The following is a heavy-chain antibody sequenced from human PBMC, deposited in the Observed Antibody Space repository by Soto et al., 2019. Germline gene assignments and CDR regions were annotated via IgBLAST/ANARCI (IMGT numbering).Heavy chain of an antibody. V-gene: IGHV1-46*01. D-gene: IGHD3-16*02. CDR1: GYTFTSSY. CDR2: INPSGGST. J-gene: IGHJ4*02. Sequence: ASVKVSCKASGYTFTSSYMHWVRQAPGQGLEWMGIINPSGGSTSYAQKFQGRVTMTRDTSTSTVYMELSSLRSEDTAVYYCARSTLLGELSSYFDYWGQGTLVTVS. CDR3: ARSTLLGELSSYFDY.